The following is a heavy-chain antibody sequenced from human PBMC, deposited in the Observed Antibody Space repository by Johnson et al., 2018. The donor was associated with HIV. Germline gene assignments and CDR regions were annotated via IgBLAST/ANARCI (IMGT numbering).Heavy chain of an antibody. CDR3: ARVRAGIAAAGRGDDI. CDR2: IKQDGSEK. J-gene: IGHJ3*02. Sequence: VQLVESGGGVVQPGRSLRLSCAASGFTFSSYWMSWVHQAPGKGLEWVANIKQDGSEKYYVDSVKGRFTISRDNAKNSLYLQMNSLRAEDTAVYYCARVRAGIAAAGRGDDIWGQGTMVTVSS. V-gene: IGHV3-7*03. D-gene: IGHD6-13*01. CDR1: GFTFSSYW.